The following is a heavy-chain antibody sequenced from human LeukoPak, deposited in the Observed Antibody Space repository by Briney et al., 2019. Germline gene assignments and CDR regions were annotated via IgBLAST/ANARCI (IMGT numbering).Heavy chain of an antibody. V-gene: IGHV5-51*01. Sequence: GESLKISCKGSGYSFPNYWIGWVRQMPGKGLEWMGIIYPGDSHTRYSPSFQDQVTISVDKSISTAYLQWSSLKASDTAMYYCARGPYAYTSSATLGSYNWFDPWGRGSLVTVSS. CDR2: IYPGDSHT. D-gene: IGHD2-2*02. CDR3: ARGPYAYTSSATLGSYNWFDP. CDR1: GYSFPNYW. J-gene: IGHJ5*02.